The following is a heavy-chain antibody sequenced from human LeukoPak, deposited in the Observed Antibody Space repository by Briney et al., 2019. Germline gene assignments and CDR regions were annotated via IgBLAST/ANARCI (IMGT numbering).Heavy chain of an antibody. Sequence: GGALRLSRAPSVFSFSSYSIYWVRPAPGKGLEWVSSISHSSSYIYYSDSVKGRFTNSRDNAKDSLYLQMNNLRAEDTAVYYCATNYNSSGSYRSPDWGQGALVTVSS. CDR1: VFSFSSYS. CDR2: ISHSSSYI. CDR3: ATNYNSSGSYRSPD. J-gene: IGHJ4*02. V-gene: IGHV3-21*01. D-gene: IGHD3-10*01.